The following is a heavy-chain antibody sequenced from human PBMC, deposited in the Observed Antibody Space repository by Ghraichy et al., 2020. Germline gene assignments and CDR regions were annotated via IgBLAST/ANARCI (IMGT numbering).Heavy chain of an antibody. CDR2: IRSKAAGETT. Sequence: GGSLRLSCAASGFTFNIAWMSWVRQAPGKGLEWLGRIRSKAAGETTEFAAPVKGRFTISRDDSKNTVFLQMNSLKTEDTAVYYCATGALTYCPNGACSWNAFDSWGQGTMVTVSS. CDR1: GFTFNIAW. CDR3: ATGALTYCPNGACSWNAFDS. D-gene: IGHD2-8*01. V-gene: IGHV3-15*01. J-gene: IGHJ3*02.